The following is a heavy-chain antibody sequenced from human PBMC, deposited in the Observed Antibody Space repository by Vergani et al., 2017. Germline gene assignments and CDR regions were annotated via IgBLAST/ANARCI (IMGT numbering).Heavy chain of an antibody. J-gene: IGHJ4*02. Sequence: QVQLQESGPGLVKPSETLSLTCTVSGGSISSYYWSWIRQPPGKGLEWIGYIYYSGSTNYNPSLKSRVTISVDTSKNQFSLKLSSVTAADTAVYHCARWASSDYDFWSGYYSVFDYWGQGTLVTVSS. CDR3: ARWASSDYDFWSGYYSVFDY. V-gene: IGHV4-59*01. CDR1: GGSISSYY. D-gene: IGHD3-3*01. CDR2: IYYSGST.